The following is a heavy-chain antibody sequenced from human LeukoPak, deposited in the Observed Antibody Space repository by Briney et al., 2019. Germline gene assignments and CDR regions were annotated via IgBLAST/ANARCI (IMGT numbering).Heavy chain of an antibody. CDR3: GKPRDYYDSSARGDY. V-gene: IGHV3-23*01. Sequence: GGSLRLSCAASGFTFSSYAMSWVRQAPGKGLEWVSAISGSGGSTYYADSVKGRFTISRDNSKNTLYLQMNSLRAEDTAVYYCGKPRDYYDSSARGDYWGQGTLVTVSS. D-gene: IGHD3-22*01. CDR2: ISGSGGST. J-gene: IGHJ4*02. CDR1: GFTFSSYA.